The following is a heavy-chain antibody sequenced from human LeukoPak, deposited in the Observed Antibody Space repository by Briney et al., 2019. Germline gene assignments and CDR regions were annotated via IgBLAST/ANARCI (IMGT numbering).Heavy chain of an antibody. D-gene: IGHD5-24*01. Sequence: SETLSLTCAVHGGSFSGHYWSWIRQPPGEGLEWIGEINHSGSTNYNPSLKSRVTISVDTSKNQFSLKPSSVTAADTAVYYCASGGDGYSFDYWGQGTLVTVSS. CDR3: ASGGDGYSFDY. CDR1: GGSFSGHY. V-gene: IGHV4-34*01. CDR2: INHSGST. J-gene: IGHJ4*02.